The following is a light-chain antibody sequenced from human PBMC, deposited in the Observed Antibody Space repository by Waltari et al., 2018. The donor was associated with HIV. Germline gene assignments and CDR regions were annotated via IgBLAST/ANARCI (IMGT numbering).Light chain of an antibody. J-gene: IGLJ3*02. CDR2: GVD. CDR3: TSHTLTRVLV. CDR1: SLDIGLYDF. Sequence: QSALTQPASMSGSPGQSITIPCTGSSLDIGLYDFVSWYKHLPNTAPQLVIYGVDLRPAVITSRFSGSKSGDVASLTISGLQAEDEADYYCTSHTLTRVLVFGGGTRLTVL. V-gene: IGLV2-14*01.